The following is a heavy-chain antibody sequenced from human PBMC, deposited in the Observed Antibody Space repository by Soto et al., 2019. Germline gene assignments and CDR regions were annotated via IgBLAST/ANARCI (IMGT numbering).Heavy chain of an antibody. D-gene: IGHD3-10*01. Sequence: QVQLVQSGAAVKKPGSSVKVSCKASGGTFSSYTISWVRQAPGQGLEWMGRIIPILGIANYAQKFQGRVTITADKSTSTAYMELSSLRYEDTAVYYCARYGMVRGVNYGMDVWGQGTTVTVSS. CDR3: ARYGMVRGVNYGMDV. CDR2: IIPILGIA. V-gene: IGHV1-69*02. J-gene: IGHJ6*02. CDR1: GGTFSSYT.